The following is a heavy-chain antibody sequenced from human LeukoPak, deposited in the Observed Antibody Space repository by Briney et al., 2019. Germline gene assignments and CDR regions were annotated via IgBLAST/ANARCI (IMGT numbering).Heavy chain of an antibody. Sequence: PSETLSLACTVSGGSISTYYWSCIRQPAGNGLEWIGRMYTSGTTKYNPSLKSRVTMSVDTSSNQFSPKVSSVTAADTAVYYCARDQGSYYGVDVWGQGTTVTVSS. CDR2: MYTSGTT. J-gene: IGHJ6*02. CDR1: GGSISTYY. CDR3: ARDQGSYYGVDV. V-gene: IGHV4-4*07.